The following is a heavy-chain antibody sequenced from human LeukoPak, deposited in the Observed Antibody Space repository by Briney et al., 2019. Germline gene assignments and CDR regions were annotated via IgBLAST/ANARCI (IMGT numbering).Heavy chain of an antibody. D-gene: IGHD3-16*01. V-gene: IGHV1-8*01. CDR2: MNPNSGNT. J-gene: IGHJ4*02. CDR1: GYTFTSYD. Sequence: ASVKVSCKASGYTFTSYDINWVRQATGQGLEWMGWMNPNSGNTGYAQKFQGRVTMTRNTSISTAYMELSSLRSEDTAVYYCARGAWFGSDYTALYYFDYWGQGTLVTVSS. CDR3: ARGAWFGSDYTALYYFDY.